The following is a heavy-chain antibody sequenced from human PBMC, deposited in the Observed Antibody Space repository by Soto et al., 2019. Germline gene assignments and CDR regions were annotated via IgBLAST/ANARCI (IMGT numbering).Heavy chain of an antibody. CDR2: ITPMDGTT. J-gene: IGHJ4*02. Sequence: SVKVSCKPSRGTFITYTITWVRQAPGQGLEWVGRITPMDGTTNCAQKFQDRVTITADKSTNTGYMELNNLRSEDTAVYYCATYHIVTGYFYFDPWGQGALVTVSS. CDR1: RGTFITYT. CDR3: ATYHIVTGYFYFDP. D-gene: IGHD3-9*01. V-gene: IGHV1-69*08.